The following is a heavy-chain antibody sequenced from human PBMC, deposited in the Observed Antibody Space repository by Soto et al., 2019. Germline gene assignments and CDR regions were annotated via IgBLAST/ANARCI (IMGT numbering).Heavy chain of an antibody. CDR3: ARTYYYDSSGYYYDY. CDR2: IWYDGSNK. Sequence: GGAMRLSGAAAGVTFGSYRRHWVRQAPGKGLEWVAVIWYDGSNKYYADSVKGRFTISRDNSKNTLYLQMNSLRAEDTAVYSCARTYYYDSSGYYYDYWGQGT. D-gene: IGHD3-22*01. CDR1: GVTFGSYR. J-gene: IGHJ4*02. V-gene: IGHV3-33*01.